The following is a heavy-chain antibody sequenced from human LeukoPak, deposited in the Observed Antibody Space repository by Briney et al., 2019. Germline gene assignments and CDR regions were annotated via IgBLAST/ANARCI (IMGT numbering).Heavy chain of an antibody. D-gene: IGHD6-19*01. CDR3: ARPSAVAGSPYYYAYMDV. CDR2: ISSSSNHI. CDR1: GFTFSSYT. Sequence: GGSLRLSCTASGFTFSSYTMNWVRQTPGKGLEWVASISSSSNHINYVDSVKGRFTVSRDNADFSLFLHMDSLRTEDSGIYYCARPSAVAGSPYYYAYMDVWGKGTAVTVSS. V-gene: IGHV3-21*04. J-gene: IGHJ6*03.